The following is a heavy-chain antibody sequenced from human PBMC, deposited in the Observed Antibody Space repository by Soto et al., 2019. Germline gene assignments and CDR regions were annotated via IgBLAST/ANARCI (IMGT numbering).Heavy chain of an antibody. CDR1: GFTFSSTD. D-gene: IGHD3-10*01. Sequence: EVHILESGGDLVQPGGSLRLSCAASGFTFSSTDMSWVREGPGKGLEWVSTIDGSGTFTYYADSVKGRFTNSRDNSKNTVNLQMMSLGADDSAVYYCVKNSGGFHSWGQGTLVTVSS. J-gene: IGHJ5*01. V-gene: IGHV3-23*01. CDR2: IDGSGTFT. CDR3: VKNSGGFHS.